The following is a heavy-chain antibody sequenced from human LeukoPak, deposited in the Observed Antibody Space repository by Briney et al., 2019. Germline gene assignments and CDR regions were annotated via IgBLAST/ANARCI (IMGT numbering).Heavy chain of an antibody. V-gene: IGHV3-30-3*01. CDR2: ISYDGSNK. J-gene: IGHJ5*02. CDR3: ASSYSNYEDWFDP. Sequence: PGRSLRLSCAASGFTFSSYPMHWVRQAPGKGLEWVAVISYDGSNKYYADSVKGRFTISRDNSKNTLYLQMNSLRAEDTAVYYCASSYSNYEDWFDPWGQGTLVTVSS. CDR1: GFTFSSYP. D-gene: IGHD4-11*01.